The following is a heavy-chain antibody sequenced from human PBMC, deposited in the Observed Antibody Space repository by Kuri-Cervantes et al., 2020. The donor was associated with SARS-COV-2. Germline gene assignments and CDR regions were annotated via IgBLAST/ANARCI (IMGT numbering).Heavy chain of an antibody. D-gene: IGHD3-3*01. Sequence: GGSLRLSCAASGFTFSSYEMNWVRQAPGQGLEWVSYISSSGSTIYYADSVKGRFTISRDNAKNSLYLHMNSLRAEDTAVYFCARGVRGNAFWSGYYYFDFWGQGTLVTVSS. CDR2: ISSSGSTI. J-gene: IGHJ4*02. V-gene: IGHV3-48*03. CDR1: GFTFSSYE. CDR3: ARGVRGNAFWSGYYYFDF.